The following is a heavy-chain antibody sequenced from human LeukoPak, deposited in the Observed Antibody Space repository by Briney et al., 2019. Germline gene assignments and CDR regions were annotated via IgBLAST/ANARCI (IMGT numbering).Heavy chain of an antibody. CDR2: ISSSGSTI. V-gene: IGHV3-48*01. CDR1: GFTFSSYS. CDR3: ARDSGAGSFGAFDI. D-gene: IGHD1-26*01. Sequence: GRSLRLSCAASGFTFSSYSMNWVRQAPGKGLEWVSYISSSGSTIYYADSVKGRFTIPRDNAKNSLYLQMNSLRAEDTAVYYCARDSGAGSFGAFDISGQGTMVTVSS. J-gene: IGHJ3*02.